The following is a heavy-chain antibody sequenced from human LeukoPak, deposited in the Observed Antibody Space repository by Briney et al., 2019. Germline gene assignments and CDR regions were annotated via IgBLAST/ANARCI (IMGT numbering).Heavy chain of an antibody. CDR3: ARRYSSSWYVRAYNWFDP. V-gene: IGHV5-51*01. J-gene: IGHJ5*02. CDR1: GYRFTSYW. Sequence: GESLQISCKGSGYRFTSYWIGWVRQMPGKGLEWMGIIYPGDSDTRYSPSFQGQVTISADKSISTAYLQWSSLKASDTAMYYCARRYSSSWYVRAYNWFDPWGQGTLVTVSS. CDR2: IYPGDSDT. D-gene: IGHD6-13*01.